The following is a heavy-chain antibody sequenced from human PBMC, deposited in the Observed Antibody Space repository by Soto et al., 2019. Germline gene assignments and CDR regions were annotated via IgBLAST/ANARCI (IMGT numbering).Heavy chain of an antibody. J-gene: IGHJ6*03. Sequence: PGGSLRLSCAASGFTFSSYWMSWVRQAPGKGLEWVANIKQDGSEKYYVDSVKGRFTISRDNAKNSLYLQMNSLRAEDTAVYYCARDRAGPSIGSYYYYYMDVWGKGTTVTVSS. V-gene: IGHV3-7*01. D-gene: IGHD3-10*01. CDR2: IKQDGSEK. CDR1: GFTFSSYW. CDR3: ARDRAGPSIGSYYYYYMDV.